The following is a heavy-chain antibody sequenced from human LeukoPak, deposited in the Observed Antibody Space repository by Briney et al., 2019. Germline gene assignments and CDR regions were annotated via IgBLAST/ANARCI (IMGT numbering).Heavy chain of an antibody. CDR1: GDTFTGYY. D-gene: IGHD3-22*01. J-gene: IGHJ4*02. Sequence: ASVKVSCKASGDTFTGYYMHWVRQAPGHRLEWMGWINPNSGGANYAQKFQGRVTMTRDTSISTAYMVLGRLRSDDTAVYYCASLYYDSSGYYQHFDYWGQGTLVTVSS. V-gene: IGHV1-2*02. CDR3: ASLYYDSSGYYQHFDY. CDR2: INPNSGGA.